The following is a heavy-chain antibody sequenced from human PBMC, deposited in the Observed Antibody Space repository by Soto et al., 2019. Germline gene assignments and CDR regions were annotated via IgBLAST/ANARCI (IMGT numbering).Heavy chain of an antibody. CDR3: AKVNWNDVNNY. J-gene: IGHJ4*02. V-gene: IGHV3-23*01. CDR2: ISGSGDRT. D-gene: IGHD1-1*01. CDR1: GFICSSCD. Sequence: PGGSLRLSCAASGFICSSCDLNWVRQAPGKGLEWVSGISGSGDRTYYADSVKGRFTISRDNSKNTLYLQMNSLRAEDTAVYSCAKVNWNDVNNYYGPGTLVTVSS.